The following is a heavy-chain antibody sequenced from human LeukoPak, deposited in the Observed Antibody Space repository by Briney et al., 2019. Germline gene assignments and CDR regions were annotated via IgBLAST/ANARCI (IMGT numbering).Heavy chain of an antibody. Sequence: PSETLSPTCTVSGGSISSYYWSWIRQPAGKGLEWIGRIYTSGSTNYNPSLKSRVTMSVDTSKNQFSLKLSPVTAADTAVYYCARALRNYEVLDYYYYYMDVWGKGTTVTVSS. CDR2: IYTSGST. CDR1: GGSISSYY. D-gene: IGHD4-11*01. J-gene: IGHJ6*03. V-gene: IGHV4-4*07. CDR3: ARALRNYEVLDYYYYYMDV.